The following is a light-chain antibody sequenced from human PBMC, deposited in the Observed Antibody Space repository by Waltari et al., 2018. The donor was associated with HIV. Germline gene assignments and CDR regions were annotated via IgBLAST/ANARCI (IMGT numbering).Light chain of an antibody. Sequence: DTILTQSPGTLSLSPGERATLSCRASQSVSSSHLAWYQQKPGQAPRLLVYDASSRATGIPDRFSGSGSGTDFILTINGLEPEDFAVYYCQQYDNSRWTFGQGTKVEIK. CDR2: DAS. J-gene: IGKJ1*01. V-gene: IGKV3-20*01. CDR1: QSVSSSH. CDR3: QQYDNSRWT.